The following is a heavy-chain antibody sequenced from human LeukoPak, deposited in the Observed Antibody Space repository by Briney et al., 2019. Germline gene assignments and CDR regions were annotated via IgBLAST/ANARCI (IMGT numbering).Heavy chain of an antibody. CDR3: ASLRCIAADDAFDI. V-gene: IGHV3-11*01. D-gene: IGHD6-13*01. Sequence: GGSLRLSCAASGFTFSDYYMSWIRQAPGKGLEWVSYISSSGSTIYYADSVKGRFTISRDNAKNSLYLQMNSLRGEDTAVYYCASLRCIAADDAFDIWGQGTMVTVSS. CDR1: GFTFSDYY. J-gene: IGHJ3*02. CDR2: ISSSGSTI.